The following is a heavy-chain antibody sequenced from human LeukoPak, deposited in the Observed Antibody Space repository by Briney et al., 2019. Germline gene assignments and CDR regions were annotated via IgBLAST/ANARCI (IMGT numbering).Heavy chain of an antibody. V-gene: IGHV3-30-3*01. J-gene: IGHJ4*02. CDR1: GFTISSYA. CDR2: ISYDGSNK. D-gene: IGHD3-22*01. CDR3: ARGPYDSSGYYDY. Sequence: GGSLRLSCAASGFTISSYAMHWVRQAPGKGLEWVAVISYDGSNKYYADSVKGRFTISRDNSKNTLYLQMNSLRAEDTAVYYCARGPYDSSGYYDYWGQGTLVTVSS.